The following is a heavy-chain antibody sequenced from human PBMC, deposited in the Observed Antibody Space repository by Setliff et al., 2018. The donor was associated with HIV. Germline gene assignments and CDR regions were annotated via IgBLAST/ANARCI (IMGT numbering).Heavy chain of an antibody. D-gene: IGHD3-9*01. CDR2: VYTSGST. J-gene: IGHJ4*01. CDR1: GGSISSGGFY. Sequence: PSETLSLTCTVTGGSISSGGFYWSWIRQPPGKGLEWIGYVYTSGSTNYNPSLKSRVTMSVDTSKNQFSLKLSSVTAADTAVYYCARLRYSVFDYWGHGTLVTVSS. CDR3: ARLRYSVFDY. V-gene: IGHV4-61*08.